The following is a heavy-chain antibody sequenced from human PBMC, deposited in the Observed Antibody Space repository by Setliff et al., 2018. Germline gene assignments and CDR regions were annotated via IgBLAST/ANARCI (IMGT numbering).Heavy chain of an antibody. CDR1: GFTFSSYA. CDR3: ARTCSGSGCYAGLES. CDR2: IGDGGGGT. J-gene: IGHJ4*02. D-gene: IGHD2-15*01. Sequence: GGSLRLSCAASGFTFSSYAMHWVRQVPGKGLMWGARIGDGGGGTTYADSMKGRFTISRDNSKNTLYLQMNSLRPEDTAVYYCARTCSGSGCYAGLESWGQGTPVTVSS. V-gene: IGHV3-23*01.